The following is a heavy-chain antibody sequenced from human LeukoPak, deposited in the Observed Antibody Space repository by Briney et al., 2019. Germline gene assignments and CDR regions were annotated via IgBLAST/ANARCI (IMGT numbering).Heavy chain of an antibody. CDR3: ARGRIWGTAMAERYFDL. Sequence: SETLSLTCAVYGGSFSGYYWSWIRQPPGKGLEWIGEINHSGSTNYNPSLKSRVTISVDTSKNQFSLKLSSVTAADTAVYYCARGRIWGTAMAERYFDLWGRGTLVTVSS. J-gene: IGHJ2*01. CDR2: INHSGST. V-gene: IGHV4-34*01. D-gene: IGHD5-18*01. CDR1: GGSFSGYY.